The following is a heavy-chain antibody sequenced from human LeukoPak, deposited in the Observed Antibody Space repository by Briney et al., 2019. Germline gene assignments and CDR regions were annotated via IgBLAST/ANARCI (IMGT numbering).Heavy chain of an antibody. D-gene: IGHD3-10*01. CDR2: IYYSGSA. CDR3: ARVRPGYYYYMDV. V-gene: IGHV4-59*01. CDR1: GGSISSYY. J-gene: IGHJ6*03. Sequence: SETPSLTCIVSGGSISSYYWSWIRQPPGKGLEWIGYIYYSGSANYNPSLKSRVTISVDTSKNQFSLKLSSVTAADTAVYYCARVRPGYYYYMDVWGKGTTATVSS.